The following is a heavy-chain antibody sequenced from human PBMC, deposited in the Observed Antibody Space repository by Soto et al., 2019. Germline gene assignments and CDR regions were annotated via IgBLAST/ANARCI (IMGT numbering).Heavy chain of an antibody. CDR1: GYTFTSYT. CDR3: ARGGGWVGEASFDS. Sequence: QVQLEQSGAEVKKPGASVKVSCKTSGYTFTSYTLHWVRQAPGQGLEWMGWINAGNGREKYSQRFQEGVGLSTDKPAATPYRELRSLRSEDTAMYYCARGGGWVGEASFDSWGQGTLVTVSS. J-gene: IGHJ4*02. D-gene: IGHD3-10*01. CDR2: INAGNGRE. V-gene: IGHV1-3*01.